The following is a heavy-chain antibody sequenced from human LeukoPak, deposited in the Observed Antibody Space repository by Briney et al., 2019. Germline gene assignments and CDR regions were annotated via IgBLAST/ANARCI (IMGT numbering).Heavy chain of an antibody. CDR2: INPNSGGT. D-gene: IGHD4-17*01. CDR1: GYTFTGYY. CDR3: ARDGSYGDYVLYYFDY. J-gene: IGHJ4*02. V-gene: IGHV1-2*02. Sequence: ASVKVSCKASGYTFTGYYMHWVRQAPGQGLEWMGWINPNSGGTNYAQKFQGRVTMTRDTSISKAYMELSRLRSDDTAVYYCARDGSYGDYVLYYFDYWGQGTLVTVSS.